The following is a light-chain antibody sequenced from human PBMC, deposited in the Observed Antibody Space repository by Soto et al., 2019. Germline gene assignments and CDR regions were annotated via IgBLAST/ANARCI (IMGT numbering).Light chain of an antibody. V-gene: IGKV3-11*01. CDR1: QSISRY. CDR2: DSS. Sequence: EIVLTQSPATLSLSPGERATLSCRASQSISRYLAWYQQKHGQAPRLLIYDSSNRPTGIPGRFSGSGSGTDFTLTISSLEPEDFAVDYCQQRSNGPSFTFGQGTKLEIK. CDR3: QQRSNGPSFT. J-gene: IGKJ2*01.